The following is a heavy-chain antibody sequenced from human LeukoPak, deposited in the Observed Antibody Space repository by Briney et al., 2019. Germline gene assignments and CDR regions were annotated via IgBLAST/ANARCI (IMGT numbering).Heavy chain of an antibody. CDR3: ARVRIGVAGNTFDM. CDR1: GYTFTGYY. V-gene: IGHV1-2*06. Sequence: ASVKVSCKASGYTFTGYYMHWVRQAPGQGLEWMGQINPNSGGTNYAQKFQGRVTMTRDTSFTTAYMGLSGLRSDDTAVYYCARVRIGVAGNTFDMWGQGTMVTVS. CDR2: INPNSGGT. D-gene: IGHD6-19*01. J-gene: IGHJ3*02.